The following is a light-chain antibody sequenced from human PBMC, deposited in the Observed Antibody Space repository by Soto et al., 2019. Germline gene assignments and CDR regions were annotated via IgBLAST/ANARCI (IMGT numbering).Light chain of an antibody. CDR1: QSVSSD. CDR2: GAS. Sequence: EIVMTQSPATLSVSPGERATLSCRTSQSVSSDLAWYQQKPRQAPRLLIYGASTRAPGIPPRFSGSGSGREFTLTISSLQSEDFAVFYCQQNSNWPEAFGQGTKVDIK. V-gene: IGKV3-15*01. J-gene: IGKJ1*01. CDR3: QQNSNWPEA.